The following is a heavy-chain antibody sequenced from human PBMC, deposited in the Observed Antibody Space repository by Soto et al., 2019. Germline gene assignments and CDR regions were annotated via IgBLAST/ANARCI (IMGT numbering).Heavy chain of an antibody. V-gene: IGHV3-23*01. CDR3: ARLVWTRAADYFGY. CDR2: ISNSGGST. J-gene: IGHJ4*02. Sequence: GGSLRLSCAASGFTFSSYAMSWVRQAPGKGLDWVSTISNSGGSTYYADSVKGRFTISRDNSKDTVYLQMNSLRAEDTAVYYCARLVWTRAADYFGYCGQRTLFTVSS. D-gene: IGHD1-1*01. CDR1: GFTFSSYA.